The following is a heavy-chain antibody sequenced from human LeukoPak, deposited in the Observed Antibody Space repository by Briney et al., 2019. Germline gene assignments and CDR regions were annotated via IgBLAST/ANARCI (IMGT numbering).Heavy chain of an antibody. V-gene: IGHV1-69*06. CDR3: ARAADRYSSSSGHAYDY. CDR2: IIPIFGTA. D-gene: IGHD6-6*01. Sequence: SVKVSCKASGGTFSNYAISWVRQAPGQGLEWMGGIIPIFGTANYAQKFRGRVTITADKSTRTAYMELSSLRSEDTAVYYCARAADRYSSSSGHAYDYWGQGTLVTVSS. CDR1: GGTFSNYA. J-gene: IGHJ4*02.